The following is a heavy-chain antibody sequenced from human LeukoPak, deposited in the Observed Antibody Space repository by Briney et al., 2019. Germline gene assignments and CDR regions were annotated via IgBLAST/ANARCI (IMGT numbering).Heavy chain of an antibody. CDR2: IYHSGST. CDR1: GYSISSGYY. CDR3: ARGAGDHAFDI. Sequence: SETLSLTCTVSGYSISSGYYWGWIRQPPGKGLEWIGSIYHSGSTYYNPSLKSRVTISVDTSKNQFSLKLSSVTAADTAVYYCARGAGDHAFDIWGQGTMVTVSS. D-gene: IGHD3-10*01. V-gene: IGHV4-38-2*02. J-gene: IGHJ3*02.